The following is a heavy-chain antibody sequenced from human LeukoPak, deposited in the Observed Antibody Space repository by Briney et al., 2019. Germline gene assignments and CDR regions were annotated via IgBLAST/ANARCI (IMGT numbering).Heavy chain of an antibody. CDR1: GGSFSGYY. CDR2: INHSGST. V-gene: IGHV4-34*01. Sequence: KTSETLSLTCAVYGGSFSGYYWSWIRQPPGKGLEWIGEINHSGSTNYNPSLKSRVTISVDTSKNQFSLKLSSVTAADTAVYYCARGPGSGWYGVYFFWGQGTLVTVSS. J-gene: IGHJ4*02. CDR3: ARGPGSGWYGVYFF. D-gene: IGHD6-19*01.